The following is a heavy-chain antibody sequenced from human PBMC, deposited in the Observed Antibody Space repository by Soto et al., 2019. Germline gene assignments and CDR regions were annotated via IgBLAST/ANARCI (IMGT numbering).Heavy chain of an antibody. CDR3: AKSDCYDSSGYYYPMCY. CDR2: ISGSGGST. CDR1: GFTFSSYA. D-gene: IGHD3-22*01. V-gene: IGHV3-23*01. Sequence: PGGSLRLSCAASGFTFSSYAMSWVRQAPGKGLEWVSAISGSGGSTYYADSVKGRFTISRDNSKNTLYLQMNSLRAEDTAVYYCAKSDCYDSSGYYYPMCYWGQGTLVTVSS. J-gene: IGHJ4*02.